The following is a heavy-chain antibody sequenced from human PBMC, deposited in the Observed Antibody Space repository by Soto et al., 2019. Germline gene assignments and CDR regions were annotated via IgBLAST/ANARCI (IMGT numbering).Heavy chain of an antibody. Sequence: QVQLVQSGAEVKKPGSSVKVSCKASGGTFSSYTISWVRQAPGQGLEWMGRIIPILGIANYAQQFQGRVTITADKSTSTAYMELSSLRSEDTAVYYCARDIEAAAGTGDYWGQGTLVTVSS. D-gene: IGHD6-13*01. CDR2: IIPILGIA. CDR3: ARDIEAAAGTGDY. CDR1: GGTFSSYT. V-gene: IGHV1-69*08. J-gene: IGHJ4*02.